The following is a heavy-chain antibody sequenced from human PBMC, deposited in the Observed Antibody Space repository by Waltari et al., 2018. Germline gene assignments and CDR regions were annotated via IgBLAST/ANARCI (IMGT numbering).Heavy chain of an antibody. J-gene: IGHJ3*01. CDR2: ISLSSTYT. CDR1: GVTCSGSG. V-gene: IGHV3-21*01. D-gene: IGHD3-3*01. CDR3: ARAGLSASGVVLDAAFPL. Sequence: EVHLVESGGGLGKYGGCQRLSCAASGVTCSGSGMNWVRQAPGKGLELLSIISLSSTYTSSPDSVKGRCPITRHNAKNSVFLQMNRLRAEERVMYYCARAGLSASGVVLDAAFPLWRQGPMV.